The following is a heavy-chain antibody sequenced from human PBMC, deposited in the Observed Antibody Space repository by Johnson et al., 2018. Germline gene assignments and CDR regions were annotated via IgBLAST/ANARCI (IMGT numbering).Heavy chain of an antibody. CDR3: AKDHREYCSSPKSGYYYMDA. CDR1: GFTFSSYD. V-gene: IGHV3-13*01. Sequence: VQLVQSGGGLVQPGGSLRLSCAASGFTFSSYDMHWVRQATGKGLEWVSAIGTAGDTYYPGSVKGRFTISRENAKNSLYLQMNSLRAEDTALYYCAKDHREYCSSPKSGYYYMDAGGKGTTVTVSS. CDR2: IGTAGDT. D-gene: IGHD6-6*01. J-gene: IGHJ6*03.